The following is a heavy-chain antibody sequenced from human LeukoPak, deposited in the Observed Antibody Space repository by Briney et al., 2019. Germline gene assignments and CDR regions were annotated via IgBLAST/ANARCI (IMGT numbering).Heavy chain of an antibody. D-gene: IGHD6-19*01. CDR2: ISSSSYI. CDR3: TGFSSGWYHFDY. CDR1: GFAFSSYS. Sequence: GSLRLSCAASGFAFSSYSMNWVRQAPGKGLEWVSSISSSSYIYYADSVKGRFTISRDNAKNSLYLQMNSLRAEDTAVYYCTGFSSGWYHFDYWGQGTLVTVSS. J-gene: IGHJ4*02. V-gene: IGHV3-21*01.